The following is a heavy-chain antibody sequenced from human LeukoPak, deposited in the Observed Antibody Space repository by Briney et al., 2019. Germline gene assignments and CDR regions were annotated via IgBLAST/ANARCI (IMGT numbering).Heavy chain of an antibody. CDR2: IYYSGST. J-gene: IGHJ4*02. CDR1: GGSISSYY. V-gene: IGHV4-59*08. Sequence: SETLSLTCTVSGGSISSYYWSWIRQPPGKGLEWIGYIYYSGSTNYNPSLKSRVTISVDTSKNQFSLKLSSVTAADTAVYYCARAYDSSGYYEALYYFDYWGQGTLVTVSS. D-gene: IGHD3-22*01. CDR3: ARAYDSSGYYEALYYFDY.